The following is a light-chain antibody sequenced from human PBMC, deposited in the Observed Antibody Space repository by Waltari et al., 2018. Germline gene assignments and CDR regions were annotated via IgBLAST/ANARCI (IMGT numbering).Light chain of an antibody. CDR2: QDN. J-gene: IGLJ2*01. Sequence: SYELTQPPSVSVSPGQTASITCSGDKLGDKYACWYQQKPGQSPVLVIYQDNKRPSGIPERFSGSNSGNTATLTISGTQAMDEADYYCQAWDSSPVAFGGGTKLTVL. V-gene: IGLV3-1*01. CDR3: QAWDSSPVA. CDR1: KLGDKY.